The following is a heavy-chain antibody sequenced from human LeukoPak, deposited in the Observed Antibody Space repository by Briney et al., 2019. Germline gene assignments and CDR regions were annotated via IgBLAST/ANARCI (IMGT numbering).Heavy chain of an antibody. CDR1: GVSISSYY. CDR2: IYYSGST. D-gene: IGHD3-16*01. CDR3: ARLAEDGGAFDI. J-gene: IGHJ3*02. Sequence: SETLSLTCTVSGVSISSYYWSWIRQPPGKGLEWIGYIYYSGSTNYNPSLKSRVTISVDTSKNQFSLKLSSVTAADTAVYYCARLAEDGGAFDIWGQGTMVTVSS. V-gene: IGHV4-59*08.